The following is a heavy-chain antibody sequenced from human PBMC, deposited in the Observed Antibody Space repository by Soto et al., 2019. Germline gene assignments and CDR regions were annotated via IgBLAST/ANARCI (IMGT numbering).Heavy chain of an antibody. CDR2: MSGSGDAT. D-gene: IGHD6-13*01. CDR3: AKHSGPRLYSTTWTGPYFDN. V-gene: IGHV3-23*01. J-gene: IGHJ4*02. Sequence: GGSLRLSCAASGFTFTTYIISWVRQGPGKGLEWLSAMSGSGDATYYADSVKGRFTISRDTLKSTVYLQMNSLRDDDTALYYCAKHSGPRLYSTTWTGPYFDNWGQGTLGTVSS. CDR1: GFTFTTYI.